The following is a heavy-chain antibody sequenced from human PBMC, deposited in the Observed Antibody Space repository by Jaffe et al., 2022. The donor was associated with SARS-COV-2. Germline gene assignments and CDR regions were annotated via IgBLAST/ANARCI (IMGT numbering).Heavy chain of an antibody. CDR3: VYEGVPGGADY. CDR2: IFWKSGGT. D-gene: IGHD3-16*01. J-gene: IGHJ4*02. CDR1: GFTVDDYA. Sequence: EVQLVESGGGLVQPGRSLRLSCEAPGFTVDDYAVHWVRQGSGKGLEWVSGIFWKSGGTGYADSVKGRFIISRDNAKKSLYLQMNSLRAEDTALYYCVYEGVPGGADYWGQGILVTVSS. V-gene: IGHV3-9*01.